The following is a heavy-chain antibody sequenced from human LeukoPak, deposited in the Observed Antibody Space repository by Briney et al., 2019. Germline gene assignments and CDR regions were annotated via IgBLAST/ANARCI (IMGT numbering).Heavy chain of an antibody. V-gene: IGHV3-30*02. CDR2: IRYDGSNK. J-gene: IGHJ4*02. D-gene: IGHD1-26*01. CDR1: GFTFSSYG. Sequence: GGSLRLSCAASGFTFSSYGMHWVRQAPGKGLEWVAFIRYDGSNKYYADSVKGRFTISRDNSKNTLYLQMNSLRAEDTAVYYCAKTYSGSYISPFDYWGQGTLVTVSS. CDR3: AKTYSGSYISPFDY.